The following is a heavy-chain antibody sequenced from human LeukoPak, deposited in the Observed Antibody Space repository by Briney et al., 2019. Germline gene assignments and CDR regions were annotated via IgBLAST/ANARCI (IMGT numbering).Heavy chain of an antibody. Sequence: GGSLRLSCAASGFTFSSYSMNWVRQAPGKGLEWVSVISDSGGSTYYADSVKGRFTISRDNSKDTLYLQMNSLRAEDTAVYYCAKGGAVSSKSITLVRGTRRYYYYMDVWGKGTTVTISS. V-gene: IGHV3-23*01. J-gene: IGHJ6*03. CDR2: ISDSGGST. D-gene: IGHD3-10*01. CDR3: AKGGAVSSKSITLVRGTRRYYYYMDV. CDR1: GFTFSSYS.